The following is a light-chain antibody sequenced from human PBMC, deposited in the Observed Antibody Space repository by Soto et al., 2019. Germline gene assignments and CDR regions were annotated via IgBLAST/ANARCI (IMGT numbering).Light chain of an antibody. Sequence: EIVMTQSPATLSASPGERATLSCRASQSVSSNLAWYQQKPGQAPRLLIYGASTRATGIPARFSGSGSGTEFTLTISSLQSEDFAVYYCQQYNNWPFTFGPGTKLDIK. V-gene: IGKV3-15*01. CDR3: QQYNNWPFT. J-gene: IGKJ3*01. CDR1: QSVSSN. CDR2: GAS.